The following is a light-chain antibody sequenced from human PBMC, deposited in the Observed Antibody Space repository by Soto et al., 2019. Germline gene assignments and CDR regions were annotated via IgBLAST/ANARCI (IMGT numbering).Light chain of an antibody. CDR1: SSDVGSYDR. CDR3: SSYTSSSTPVV. V-gene: IGLV2-18*02. Sequence: QSVLTQPPSVSASPGQSVTISCTGTSSDVGSYDRVSWYQQPPGTAPKLMIYEVSNRPSGVPDRFSGSKSGNTASLTISGLQAEDEADYYCSSYTSSSTPVVFGGGTKVTVL. CDR2: EVS. J-gene: IGLJ2*01.